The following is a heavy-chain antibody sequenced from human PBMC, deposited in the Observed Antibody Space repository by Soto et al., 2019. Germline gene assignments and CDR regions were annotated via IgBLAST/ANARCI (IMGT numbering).Heavy chain of an antibody. V-gene: IGHV3-30*18. CDR3: AKDHGSSDY. Sequence: GGSLRLSCAASGFTFSSYGMHWVRQAPGKGLEWVAVISYDGSNEYYADSVKGRFTISRDNSKNTLYLQMNSLRAEDTAVYYCAKDHGSSDYWGQGTLVTVSS. CDR1: GFTFSSYG. D-gene: IGHD6-13*01. J-gene: IGHJ4*02. CDR2: ISYDGSNE.